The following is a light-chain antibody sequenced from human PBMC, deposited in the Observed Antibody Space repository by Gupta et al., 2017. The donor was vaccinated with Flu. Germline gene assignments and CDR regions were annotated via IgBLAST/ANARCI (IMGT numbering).Light chain of an antibody. Sequence: DIVMTQSPLSMLVTPGEPASISCRSSQSLLHSNGYNYLDWYLQKPGQSPQLLIYLGSNRASGVPDRFSGSGSGTDFTLKISRVEAEDVGVYYCMQAIQTPWTFGQGTKVEIK. CDR1: QSLLHSNGYNY. CDR2: LGS. V-gene: IGKV2-28*01. J-gene: IGKJ1*01. CDR3: MQAIQTPWT.